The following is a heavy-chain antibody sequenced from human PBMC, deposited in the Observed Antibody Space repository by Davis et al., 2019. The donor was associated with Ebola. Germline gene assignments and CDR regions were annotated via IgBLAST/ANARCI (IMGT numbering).Heavy chain of an antibody. V-gene: IGHV3-23*01. CDR2: IVGSGDTA. CDR1: GFTFASYA. D-gene: IGHD4-23*01. J-gene: IGHJ3*02. CDR3: AKEGWERSLAGIEI. Sequence: PGGSLRLTCAASGFTFASYAMSWVRQAPGKGLEWISNIVGSGDTANYADSVKGRLTVSRDNSRNTLYLQMNSLRDDDTAKYYGAKEGWERSLAGIEIWGQGTLVTVSS.